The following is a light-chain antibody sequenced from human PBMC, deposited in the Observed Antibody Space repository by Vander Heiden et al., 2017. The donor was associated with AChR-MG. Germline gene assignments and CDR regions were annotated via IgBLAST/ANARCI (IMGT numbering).Light chain of an antibody. Sequence: QSVLTQPPSVSGAPGQRVTISCTGSSSNIGAGYDVHWYQQLPGTAPNLLIYGNSNRPSGVPDRFSGSKSDTSASLAITGLQAEDEADYYCQSYDSSLSGGVFGTGTKVTVL. CDR3: QSYDSSLSGGV. J-gene: IGLJ1*01. V-gene: IGLV1-40*01. CDR1: SSNIGAGYD. CDR2: GNS.